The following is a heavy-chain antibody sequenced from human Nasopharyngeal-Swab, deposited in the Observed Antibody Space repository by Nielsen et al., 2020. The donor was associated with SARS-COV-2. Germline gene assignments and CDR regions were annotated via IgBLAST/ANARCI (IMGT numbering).Heavy chain of an antibody. D-gene: IGHD6-13*01. CDR1: GFTFSSYS. CDR3: ARDPEEYSSSWFPFDY. CDR2: ISSSSSYI. Sequence: GSLRLSCAASGFTFSSYSMNWVRQAPGKGLEWVSSISSSSSYIYYADSVKGRFTISRDNAKNSLYLQMNSLRAEDTAVYYCARDPEEYSSSWFPFDYWGQGTLVTVSS. V-gene: IGHV3-21*01. J-gene: IGHJ4*02.